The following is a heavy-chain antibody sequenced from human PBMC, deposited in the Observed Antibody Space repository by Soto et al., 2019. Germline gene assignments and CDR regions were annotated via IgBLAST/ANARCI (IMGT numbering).Heavy chain of an antibody. CDR3: AKCPKSTIFGGFDY. Sequence: GGSKRVSWRAAGVTFSSYAVRWVRKEPGKGLEWVSAISGSGGSTYYADSVKGRFTISRDNSKNTLYLQMNSLRAEDTAVYYCAKCPKSTIFGGFDYWGQGTLVTVSS. J-gene: IGHJ4*02. CDR1: GVTFSSYA. D-gene: IGHD3-3*01. V-gene: IGHV3-23*01. CDR2: ISGSGGST.